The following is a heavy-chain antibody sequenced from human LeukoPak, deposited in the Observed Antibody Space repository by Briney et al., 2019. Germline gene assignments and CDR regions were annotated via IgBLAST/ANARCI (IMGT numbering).Heavy chain of an antibody. Sequence: GGSLRLSCAASGFSFSSYGMSWVRQAPGKGLEWVSSISSSSSYIYYADSVKGRFTISRDNAKNSLYLQMNSLRAEDTAVYYCARRTVAGTPFAGAAFDIWGQGTMVTVSS. CDR3: ARRTVAGTPFAGAAFDI. CDR2: ISSSSSYI. J-gene: IGHJ3*02. D-gene: IGHD6-19*01. CDR1: GFSFSSYG. V-gene: IGHV3-21*01.